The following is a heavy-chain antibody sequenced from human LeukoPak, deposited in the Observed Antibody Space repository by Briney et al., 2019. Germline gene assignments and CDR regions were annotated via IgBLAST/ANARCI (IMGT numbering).Heavy chain of an antibody. CDR1: GFTFSSYI. D-gene: IGHD3-10*01. CDR2: ITSSSSYI. Sequence: GGSLRLSCAASGFTFSSYIMNWVRQAPGKGLEWVSSITSSSSYIYYADSVKGRFTMSRDNAKNSLYLQMSSLRAEDTAVYYCARVPYGSGTYTDYWGQGTLVTVSS. J-gene: IGHJ4*02. CDR3: ARVPYGSGTYTDY. V-gene: IGHV3-21*01.